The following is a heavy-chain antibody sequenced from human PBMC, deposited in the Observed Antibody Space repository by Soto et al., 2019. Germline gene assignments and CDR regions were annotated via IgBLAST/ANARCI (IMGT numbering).Heavy chain of an antibody. D-gene: IGHD3-16*01. CDR3: AHKGGGDRILDY. CDR1: GFSLSTSGVG. J-gene: IGHJ4*02. CDR2: IYWDDAK. Sequence: QITLKESGPTLVKPTQTLTLTCTFSGFSLSTSGVGVGWIRQPPGKALEWVALIYWDDAKEYSPSLKSRLTITKETSNNQVALTLTNLDPVDTATYYFAHKGGGDRILDYWGQGTLVTVSS. V-gene: IGHV2-5*02.